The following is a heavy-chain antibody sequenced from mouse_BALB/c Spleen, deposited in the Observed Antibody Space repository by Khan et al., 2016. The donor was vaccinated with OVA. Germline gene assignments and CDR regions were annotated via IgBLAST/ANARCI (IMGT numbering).Heavy chain of an antibody. V-gene: IGHV2-6-1*01. J-gene: IGHJ4*01. CDR3: DRQNDDHYKRMDY. CDR2: IWSDGST. Sequence: VQLVESGPGLVAPSQSLSITCTISGFSLTNYGVHWIRQPPGKGLEWLVVIWSDGSTTYNSALKSRLTISKDNSKSQVFLKMNSLQPDATAMYLGDRQNDDHYKRMDYGGQGTAVTV. D-gene: IGHD1-2*01. CDR1: GFSLTNYG.